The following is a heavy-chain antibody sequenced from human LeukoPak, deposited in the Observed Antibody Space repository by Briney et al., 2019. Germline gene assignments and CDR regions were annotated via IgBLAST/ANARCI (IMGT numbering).Heavy chain of an antibody. V-gene: IGHV4-61*02. J-gene: IGHJ6*03. CDR2: IYTSGST. CDR1: GGSISSGSYY. D-gene: IGHD5-18*01. CDR3: ARAPDTAMVPPYYYYYMDV. Sequence: SQTLSLTCTVSGGSISSGSYYWSWIRQPAGKGLEWIGRIYTSGSTNYNPSLKSRVTISVDTSKNQFSLKLSSVTAADTAVYYCARAPDTAMVPPYYYYYMDVWGKGTTVTVSS.